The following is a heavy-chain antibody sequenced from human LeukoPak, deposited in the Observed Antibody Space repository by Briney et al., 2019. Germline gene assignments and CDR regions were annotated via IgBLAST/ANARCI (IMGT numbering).Heavy chain of an antibody. Sequence: RASVKVSCKASGYTFTSYGISWVRQSPGQGLEWMGWISAYNGNTNYAQKLQGRVTMTTDTSTSTAYMELRSLRSNDTAVYYCARETYDYVWGSYRFFDYWGQGTLVTVSS. CDR1: GYTFTSYG. J-gene: IGHJ4*02. D-gene: IGHD3-16*02. V-gene: IGHV1-18*01. CDR2: ISAYNGNT. CDR3: ARETYDYVWGSYRFFDY.